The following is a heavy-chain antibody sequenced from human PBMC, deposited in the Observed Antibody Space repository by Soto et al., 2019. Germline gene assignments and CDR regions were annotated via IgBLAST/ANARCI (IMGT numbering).Heavy chain of an antibody. D-gene: IGHD3-22*01. J-gene: IGHJ4*02. CDR2: IYYSGST. V-gene: IGHV4-59*01. Sequence: SETLSLTCTVSGGSISSYYWSWIRQPPGKGLEWIGYIYYSGSTNYNPSLKSRVTISVDTSKNQFSLKLSSVTAADTAVYYCARGGGSSGYFDYWGQGTLVTSPQ. CDR3: ARGGGSSGYFDY. CDR1: GGSISSYY.